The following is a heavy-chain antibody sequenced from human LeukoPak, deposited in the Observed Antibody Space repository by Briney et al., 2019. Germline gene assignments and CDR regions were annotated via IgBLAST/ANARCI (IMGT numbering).Heavy chain of an antibody. Sequence: GGSLRLSCATSGFTFVDNGLSWVRRAPGKGLEWLCAINYNGAITDYADSVKGRFTISRDNAKNSLYLRIDSLRAEDTALYYCARDRLGPSFSVSHFDLWGQGTLVTVSS. J-gene: IGHJ4*02. CDR1: GFTFVDNG. CDR2: INYNGAIT. CDR3: ARDRLGPSFSVSHFDL. V-gene: IGHV3-20*04. D-gene: IGHD3-3*02.